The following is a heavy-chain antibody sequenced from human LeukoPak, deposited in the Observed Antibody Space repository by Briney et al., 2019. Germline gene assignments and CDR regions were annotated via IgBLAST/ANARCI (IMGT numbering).Heavy chain of an antibody. D-gene: IGHD5-18*01. Sequence: SVKVSCKASGGIFSSYAINWVRQAPGQGLEWMGGIIPIFGTANYAQKFQGRVTITADESTSTAYMELRSLRSEDTAVYYCARGLGTSMENDAFDIWGQGTMVTVSS. J-gene: IGHJ3*02. CDR3: ARGLGTSMENDAFDI. V-gene: IGHV1-69*13. CDR1: GGIFSSYA. CDR2: IIPIFGTA.